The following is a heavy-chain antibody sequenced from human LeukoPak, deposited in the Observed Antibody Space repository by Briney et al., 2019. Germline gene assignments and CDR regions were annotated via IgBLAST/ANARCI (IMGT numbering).Heavy chain of an antibody. D-gene: IGHD3-22*01. CDR2: ISNRSRTI. CDR3: AREVYYAGSTYYHPGGFDY. V-gene: IGHV3-48*01. CDR1: GFTFSNYS. J-gene: IGHJ4*02. Sequence: PTGGSLRLSCAASGFTFSNYSMNWVRQAPGKGLEWISYISNRSRTIYYADSVKGRFTISRDNAKNSLYLLMNSLRAEDTAVYYCAREVYYAGSTYYHPGGFDYWGQGTLVTVSS.